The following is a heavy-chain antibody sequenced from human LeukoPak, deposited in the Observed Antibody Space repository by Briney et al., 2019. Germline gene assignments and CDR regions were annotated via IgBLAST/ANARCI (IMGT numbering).Heavy chain of an antibody. D-gene: IGHD2-2*01. CDR3: ARGPKDIVVVPAAPQGDY. CDR1: GYTFTSYG. CDR2: ISAYNGNT. J-gene: IGHJ4*02. V-gene: IGHV1-18*01. Sequence: GASVKVSCKASGYTFTSYGISWVRQAPGQGLEWMGWISAYNGNTNYAQKLQGRVTMTTDTSTSTAYMELRSLRSDDAAVYYCARGPKDIVVVPAAPQGDYWGQGTLVTVSS.